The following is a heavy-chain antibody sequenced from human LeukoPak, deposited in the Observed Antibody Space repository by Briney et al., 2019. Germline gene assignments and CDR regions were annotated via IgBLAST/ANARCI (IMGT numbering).Heavy chain of an antibody. CDR3: ARAEDYGDLRVRPFDY. J-gene: IGHJ4*01. CDR2: ISAYNGNT. Sequence: GASVKVSCKASGYTFTSYGISWVRQAPGQGLEWMGWISAYNGNTNYAQKLQGRVTMTTDTSTGTAYMELRSLRSDDTAVYYCARAEDYGDLRVRPFDYWGQGTLVTVSS. V-gene: IGHV1-18*01. CDR1: GYTFTSYG. D-gene: IGHD4-17*01.